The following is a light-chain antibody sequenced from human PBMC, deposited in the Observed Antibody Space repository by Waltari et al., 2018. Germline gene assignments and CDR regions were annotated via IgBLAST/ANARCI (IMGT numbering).Light chain of an antibody. J-gene: IGLJ1*01. Sequence: QSALTQPPSVSGSPGQSVTISCTGTGDDIGGFEFVSWYQQDPGKGPKLLIYDVNKRPSGVPGRFSGSKSGNTASLTISRLQAEDESAYYCCSYAGTYSYGFGTGTEVTVL. CDR3: CSYAGTYSYG. V-gene: IGLV2-11*01. CDR1: GDDIGGFEF. CDR2: DVN.